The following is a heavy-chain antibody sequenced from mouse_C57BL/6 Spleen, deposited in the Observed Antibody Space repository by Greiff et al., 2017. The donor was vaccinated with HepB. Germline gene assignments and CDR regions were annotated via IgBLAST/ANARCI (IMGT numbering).Heavy chain of an antibody. D-gene: IGHD1-1*01. CDR3: ARGGITTVVDY. CDR2: IDPSDSYT. J-gene: IGHJ2*01. Sequence: VQLQQSGAELVMPGASVKLSCKASGYTFTSYWMHWVKQRPGQGLEWIGEIDPSDSYTNYNQKFKGKSTLTVDKSSSTAYMQLSSLTSEDSAVYYCARGGITTVVDYWGQGTTLTVSS. V-gene: IGHV1-69*01. CDR1: GYTFTSYW.